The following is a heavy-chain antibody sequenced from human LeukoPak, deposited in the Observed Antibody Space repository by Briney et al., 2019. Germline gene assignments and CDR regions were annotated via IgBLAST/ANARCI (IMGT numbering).Heavy chain of an antibody. J-gene: IGHJ4*01. V-gene: IGHV5-51*01. CDR1: GYSYPTYW. CDR3: ARAGGPYSNSDC. D-gene: IGHD6-13*01. CDR2: IYPGDSDT. Sequence: GESLKISCKGSGYSYPTYWIGWVRQMPGRGLEWMGIIYPGDSDTRYSPSFQGQVTISVDKSISTAYLQWSSLKASDTAMYYCARAGGPYSNSDCWGQGALVTVSS.